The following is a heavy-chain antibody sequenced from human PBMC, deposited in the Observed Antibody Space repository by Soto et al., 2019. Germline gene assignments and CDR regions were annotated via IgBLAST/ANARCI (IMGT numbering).Heavy chain of an antibody. J-gene: IGHJ5*02. Sequence: GGSLRLSCAASGVTFNTYTLTWVRQAPGKGLEWVSSISSTSTSIYYADSVKGRFTISRDNAKNSLYLQMNSLRAEDTAVYYCTRDPGQFCYGINWFDPWGQGTLVTVSS. CDR1: GVTFNTYT. CDR2: ISSTSTSI. V-gene: IGHV3-21*01. D-gene: IGHD2-2*01. CDR3: TRDPGQFCYGINWFDP.